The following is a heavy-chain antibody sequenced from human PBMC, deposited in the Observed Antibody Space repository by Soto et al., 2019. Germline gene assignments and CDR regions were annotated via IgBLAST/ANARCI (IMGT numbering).Heavy chain of an antibody. D-gene: IGHD3-16*01. J-gene: IGHJ6*02. CDR3: ARGGYYDNSWGKLSHYGLDV. V-gene: IGHV1-18*01. CDR1: GYTFIRYG. CDR2: ISPYNDYT. Sequence: QVQLAQSANEVKKPGASVRVSCKAAGYTFIRYGIAWVRQAPGQGLEWMGWISPYNDYTVYAQKFQGRVSMTADTYKRTLYMNLRGLKSDDTAVYYCARGGYYDNSWGKLSHYGLDVWGQGTSVSVSS.